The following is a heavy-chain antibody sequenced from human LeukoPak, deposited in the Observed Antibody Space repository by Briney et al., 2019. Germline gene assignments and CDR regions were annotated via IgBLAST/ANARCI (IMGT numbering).Heavy chain of an antibody. Sequence: ASVKVSCKSSGYTFTSYYMYWVRQAPGQGLEWMGIINPSGGSTSYAQKFQGRVTMTRDTSTSTVCMELSSLRSEDTAVYYCARDSGMVRGTVDYWGQGTLVTVSS. V-gene: IGHV1-46*01. CDR2: INPSGGST. CDR3: ARDSGMVRGTVDY. D-gene: IGHD3-10*01. CDR1: GYTFTSYY. J-gene: IGHJ4*02.